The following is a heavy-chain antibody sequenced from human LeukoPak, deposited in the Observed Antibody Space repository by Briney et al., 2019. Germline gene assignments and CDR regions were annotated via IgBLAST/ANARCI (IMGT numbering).Heavy chain of an antibody. J-gene: IGHJ3*02. D-gene: IGHD2-21*01. CDR2: ISYDGSNK. CDR1: GFTFSSYA. Sequence: GGSLRLSCAASGFTFSSYAMHWVRQAPGKGLEWVAVISYDGSNKYYADSVKGRFTISRDNSKNTLYLQMNSLRAEDTAVYYCARDRVYVALDAFDIWGQGTMVTVSS. V-gene: IGHV3-30-3*01. CDR3: ARDRVYVALDAFDI.